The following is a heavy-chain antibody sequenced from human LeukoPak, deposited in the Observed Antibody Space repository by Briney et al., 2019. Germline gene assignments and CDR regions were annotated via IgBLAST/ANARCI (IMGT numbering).Heavy chain of an antibody. CDR3: ARSGSGYTGLDY. CDR2: IYYSGST. V-gene: IGHV4-39*07. CDR1: GASISNNSYY. Sequence: SETLSLTCSVSGASISNNSYYWGWIRQPPGKGLEGIGSIYYSGSTYYNPALKSRVTISVDTSKNQFSLKLSSVTAADTAVYYCARSGSGYTGLDYWGQGTLVTVSS. J-gene: IGHJ4*02. D-gene: IGHD3-22*01.